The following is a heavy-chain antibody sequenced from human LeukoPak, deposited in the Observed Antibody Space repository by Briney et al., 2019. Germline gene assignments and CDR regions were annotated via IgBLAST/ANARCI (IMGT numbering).Heavy chain of an antibody. CDR3: ARDVDKAMVPFDY. CDR2: ISSSSSYI. J-gene: IGHJ4*02. V-gene: IGHV3-21*01. CDR1: GFTFSSYS. Sequence: GGSLRLSCAASGFTFSSYSMNWVRQAPGKGLEWVSSISSSSSYIYYADSVRGRFTISRDNAKNSLYLQMNSLRAEDTAVYYCARDVDKAMVPFDYWGQGTLVTVSS. D-gene: IGHD5-18*01.